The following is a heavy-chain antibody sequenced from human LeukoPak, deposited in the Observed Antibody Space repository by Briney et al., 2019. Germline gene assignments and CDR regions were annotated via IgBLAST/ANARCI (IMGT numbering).Heavy chain of an antibody. J-gene: IGHJ4*02. D-gene: IGHD3-22*01. CDR1: VIRLSGFG. Sequence: GRSLRLSRVMSVIRLSGFGMHCLPQSPSQALKGGTFIQNDVITKNYADSPQGRFTVSRDNSKTSLYLQLNRLRDEHTTVYYFARDPNHLVYYDSSGYFGYWGKGTLVTVS. V-gene: IGHV3-30*06. CDR2: IQNDVITK. CDR3: ARDPNHLVYYDSSGYFGY.